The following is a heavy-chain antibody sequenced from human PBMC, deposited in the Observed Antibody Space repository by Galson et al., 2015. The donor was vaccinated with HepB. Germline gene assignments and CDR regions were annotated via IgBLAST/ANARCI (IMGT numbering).Heavy chain of an antibody. D-gene: IGHD2-2*02. CDR3: AKDLKWEIVVVPAAIKFDY. CDR1: GFTFRSYA. V-gene: IGHV3-23*01. J-gene: IGHJ4*02. Sequence: SLRLSCAASGFTFRSYAMSWVRQAPGKGLEWVSSIGGSGGMKYYTDSVKGRFTISRDNSKDTLFLQMDSLRAEDTAIYYCAKDLKWEIVVVPAAIKFDYWGQGILATVSS. CDR2: IGGSGGMK.